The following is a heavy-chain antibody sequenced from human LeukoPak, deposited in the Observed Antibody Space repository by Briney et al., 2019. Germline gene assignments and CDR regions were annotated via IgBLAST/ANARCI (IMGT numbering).Heavy chain of an antibody. D-gene: IGHD5-24*01. CDR1: GYTFTGYY. V-gene: IGHV1-2*02. J-gene: IGHJ4*02. CDR2: INPNSGGT. CDR3: ARGKDGYNGGGVDY. Sequence: ASVKVSCKASGYTFTGYYMHWVRQAPGQGLEWMGWINPNSGGTNYAQKFQGRVTITRNTSISTAYMELSSLRSEDTAVYYCARGKDGYNGGGVDYWGQGTLVTVSS.